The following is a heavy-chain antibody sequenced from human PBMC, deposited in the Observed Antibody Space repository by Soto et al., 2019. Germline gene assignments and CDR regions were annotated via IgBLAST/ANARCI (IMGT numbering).Heavy chain of an antibody. V-gene: IGHV3-48*03. J-gene: IGHJ4*02. D-gene: IGHD6-19*01. CDR2: ISSSGSTI. CDR1: GFTFSSYE. Sequence: PGGSLRLSCAASGFTFSSYEMNWVRQAPGKGLEWVSYISSSGSTIYYADSVKGRFTISRDNAKNSLYLQMNSLRAEDTAVYYCARDVSVAGTFYGQYDYWGQGTLVTVSS. CDR3: ARDVSVAGTFYGQYDY.